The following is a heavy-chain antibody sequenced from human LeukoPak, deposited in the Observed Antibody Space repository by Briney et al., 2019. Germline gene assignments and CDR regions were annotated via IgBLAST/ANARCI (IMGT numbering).Heavy chain of an antibody. CDR3: TADEWA. V-gene: IGHV3-15*04. J-gene: IGHJ5*02. D-gene: IGHD1-26*01. Sequence: GGSLRLSCAASGFTFSNSWMSWVRQAPGKGLEWVGRIETKTDGGTTDYAAPVKGRFTISRDDSKNTLYLQMNSLETEDTAVYYCTADEWAWGQGTLVTVSS. CDR1: GFTFSNSW. CDR2: IETKTDGGTT.